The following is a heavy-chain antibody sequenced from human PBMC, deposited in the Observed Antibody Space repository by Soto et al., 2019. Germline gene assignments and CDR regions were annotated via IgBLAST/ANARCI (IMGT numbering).Heavy chain of an antibody. V-gene: IGHV1-8*01. D-gene: IGHD2-15*01. CDR1: GYTFTSYD. CDR2: MNPNSGNT. CDR3: ARNRYCSGGSCYDPSIWFDP. Sequence: ASVKVSCKASGYTFTSYDINWVRQATGQGLEGMGWMNPNSGNTGYAQKFQGRVTMTRNTSISTAYMELSSLRSEDTAVYYCARNRYCSGGSCYDPSIWFDPWGQGTLVTVSS. J-gene: IGHJ5*02.